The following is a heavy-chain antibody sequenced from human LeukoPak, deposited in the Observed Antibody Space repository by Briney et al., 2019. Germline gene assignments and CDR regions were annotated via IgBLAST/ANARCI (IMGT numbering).Heavy chain of an antibody. CDR2: ISGSST. V-gene: IGHV3-23*01. J-gene: IGHJ5*02. CDR1: GFTFSSYA. CDR3: ALHHGSYYVSRWFDP. D-gene: IGHD1-26*01. Sequence: GGSLRLSCAASGFTFSSYAMSWVRQAPGKGLEWVSGISGSSTYYADSVKGRFTISRDNSKNTLYLQMNSLRAEDTAVYSCALHHGSYYVSRWFDPWGQGTLDTASS.